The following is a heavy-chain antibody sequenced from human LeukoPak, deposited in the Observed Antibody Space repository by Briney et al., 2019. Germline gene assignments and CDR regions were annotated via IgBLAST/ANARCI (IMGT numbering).Heavy chain of an antibody. D-gene: IGHD3-16*01. J-gene: IGHJ6*02. CDR2: ISSSSSYT. V-gene: IGHV3-11*06. Sequence: GGSLRLSCAASGFTFSDYYMSWIRQAPGTGLEWVSYISSSSSYTNYADSVKGRFTISRDNAKNSLYLQMNSLRAEDTAVYYCAREGAGTNYYYYYGMDVWGQGTTVTVSS. CDR3: AREGAGTNYYYYYGMDV. CDR1: GFTFSDYY.